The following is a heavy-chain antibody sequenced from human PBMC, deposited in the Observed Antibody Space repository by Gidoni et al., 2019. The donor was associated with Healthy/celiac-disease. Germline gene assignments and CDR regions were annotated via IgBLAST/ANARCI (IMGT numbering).Heavy chain of an antibody. Sequence: QVQLVESGGGVVQPGRSLRLSCAASGFTFSSYAMHWVRQAPGKGLEWVAVISYDGSNKYYADSVKGRFTISRDNSKSTLYLQMNSLRAEDTAVYYCAREGLEMATMSAFDIWGQGTMVTVSS. CDR3: AREGLEMATMSAFDI. CDR1: GFTFSSYA. CDR2: ISYDGSNK. V-gene: IGHV3-30*04. D-gene: IGHD5-12*01. J-gene: IGHJ3*02.